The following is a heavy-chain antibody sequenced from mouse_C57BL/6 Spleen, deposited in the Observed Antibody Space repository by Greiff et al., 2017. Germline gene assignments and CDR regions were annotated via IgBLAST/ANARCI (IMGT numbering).Heavy chain of an antibody. V-gene: IGHV1-18*01. CDR3: ARYGNYERDYFDY. Sequence: EVQLQQSGPELVKPGASVKIPCKASGYTFTDYNMDWVKQSHGKSLEWIGDINPNNGGTIYNQKFKGKATFTVDKSSSTAYMELRSLTSEDTAVYCCARYGNYERDYFDYWGQGTTLTVSS. CDR1: GYTFTDYN. D-gene: IGHD2-1*01. CDR2: INPNNGGT. J-gene: IGHJ2*01.